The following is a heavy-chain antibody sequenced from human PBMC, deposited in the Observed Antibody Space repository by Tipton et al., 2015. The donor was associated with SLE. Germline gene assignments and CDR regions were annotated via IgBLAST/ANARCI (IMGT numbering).Heavy chain of an antibody. V-gene: IGHV4-4*02. D-gene: IGHD1-26*01. J-gene: IGHJ3*02. CDR3: ARGSGGTYCDAFDI. CDR2: ISHSGST. CDR1: GGSISSNNW. Sequence: TLSLTCAVSGGSISSNNWWSWVRQPPGKGLEWIGEISHSGSTKYNPSLKSRVTISVDKSNNQFSLRLSSVTAADTAVYYCARGSGGTYCDAFDIWGQGTLATVSS.